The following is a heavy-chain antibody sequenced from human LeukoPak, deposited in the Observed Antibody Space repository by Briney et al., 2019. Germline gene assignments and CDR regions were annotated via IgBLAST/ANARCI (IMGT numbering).Heavy chain of an antibody. J-gene: IGHJ3*02. CDR1: GVSITNYY. D-gene: IGHD2-2*01. CDR2: IYYSGST. V-gene: IGHV4-59*01. Sequence: SETLSLTCTVSGVSITNYYWSWIRQPPGKGLEWIGYIYYSGSTNYNPSLKSRVTMSVDTSKNQFSLKLSSVTAADTAVYYCARAKYQLDAFGIWGQGTMVTVSS. CDR3: ARAKYQLDAFGI.